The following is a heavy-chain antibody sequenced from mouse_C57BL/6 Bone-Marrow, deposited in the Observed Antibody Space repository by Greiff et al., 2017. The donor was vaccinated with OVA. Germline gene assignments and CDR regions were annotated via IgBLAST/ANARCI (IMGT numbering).Heavy chain of an antibody. CDR1: GYTFTSYW. CDR3: TRGIVYFDY. Sequence: VQLKQSGTVLARPGASVKMSCKTSGYTFTSYWMHWVKQRPGQGLEWIGAIYPGNSDTSYNQKFKGKATLTAVTSASTAYMELSSLTNEDSAVYYCTRGIVYFDYWGQGTTLTVSS. CDR2: IYPGNSDT. V-gene: IGHV1-5*01. J-gene: IGHJ2*01.